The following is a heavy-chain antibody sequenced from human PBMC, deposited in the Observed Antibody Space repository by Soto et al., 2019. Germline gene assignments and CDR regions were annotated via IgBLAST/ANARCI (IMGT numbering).Heavy chain of an antibody. Sequence: GASVKVSCKTSGYTFSAYYMHWVRQAPGQGLEWMGWINPKSGGTLYAQKFQGRVTMTRDTSISTAYMELSRLRSDDTAVYYCARGGTFAYDTSGYSVYWGQGTLVTRLL. V-gene: IGHV1-2*02. D-gene: IGHD3-22*01. CDR1: GYTFSAYY. J-gene: IGHJ4*02. CDR2: INPKSGGT. CDR3: ARGGTFAYDTSGYSVY.